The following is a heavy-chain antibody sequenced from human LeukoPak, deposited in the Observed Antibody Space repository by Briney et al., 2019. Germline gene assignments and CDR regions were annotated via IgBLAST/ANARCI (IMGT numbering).Heavy chain of an antibody. V-gene: IGHV4-31*02. CDR2: IYYSGST. CDR1: GCSTNSGGYY. Sequence: PSQTLSLTWPVSGCSTNSGGYYWSWIRQHPGKGLAWSGYIYYSGSTYYNPSLKSRVTISADTSKNQYSLNLNSVTAADTAVYYCARARSAAGNFDYWGRGTLVTVSS. J-gene: IGHJ4*02. CDR3: ARARSAAGNFDY. D-gene: IGHD6-19*01.